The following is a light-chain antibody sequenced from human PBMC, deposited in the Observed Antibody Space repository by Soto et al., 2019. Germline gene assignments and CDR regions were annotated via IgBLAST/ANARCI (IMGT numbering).Light chain of an antibody. V-gene: IGLV1-51*02. CDR2: ENN. CDR3: GTWDSSLSVGV. CDR1: NIGNNY. Sequence: QSVLTQPPSVSAAAGQKVTISCSNIGNNYVSWYQQFPGTAPKLLIYENNKRPSGIPDRFSGSKSGTSATLGITGLQTGDEADYYCGTWDSSLSVGVFGTGTKVTVL. J-gene: IGLJ1*01.